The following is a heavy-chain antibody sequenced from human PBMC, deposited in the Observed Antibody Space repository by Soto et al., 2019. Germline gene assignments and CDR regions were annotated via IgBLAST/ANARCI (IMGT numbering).Heavy chain of an antibody. CDR3: AREPVAAAGPGGWYFDL. D-gene: IGHD6-13*01. CDR1: GYSFTIYY. V-gene: IGHV1-46*01. CDR2: INPSGGST. Sequence: ASVKVSCKASGYSFTIYYMHWVRQAPGQGLEWMGIINPSGGSTSYAQKFQGRVSMTRDTSTSTVYMELSSLRSEDTAVYYCAREPVAAAGPGGWYFDLWGRGTRVTVAS. J-gene: IGHJ2*01.